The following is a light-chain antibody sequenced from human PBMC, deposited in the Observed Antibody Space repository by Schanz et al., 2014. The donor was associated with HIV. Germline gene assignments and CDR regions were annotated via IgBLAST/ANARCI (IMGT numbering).Light chain of an antibody. J-gene: IGLJ3*02. CDR1: SSDVGGYNY. CDR3: CSCTNTNTWV. V-gene: IGLV2-14*03. CDR2: DVS. Sequence: QSALTQPASVSGSPGQSITISCTGTSSDVGGYNYVSWYQQHPGKAPKLMIYDVSNRPSGVSDRFSASKSGNTASLTISGLQAEDEGDYYCCSCTNTNTWVFGGGTKLTVL.